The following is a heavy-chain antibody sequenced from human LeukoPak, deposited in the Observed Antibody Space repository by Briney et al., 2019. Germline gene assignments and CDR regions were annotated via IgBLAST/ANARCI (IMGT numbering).Heavy chain of an antibody. Sequence: PGRSLRLSCTASDFTCGDYAMSWVRQAPGKGLEWVGFIRSKAYGGTTEYAASVKGRFTISRDDSKSIAYLQMNSLKTEDTAVYYCTRGAVGATTFFDYWGQETLVTVSS. CDR1: DFTCGDYA. CDR2: IRSKAYGGTT. CDR3: TRGAVGATTFFDY. J-gene: IGHJ4*02. D-gene: IGHD1-26*01. V-gene: IGHV3-49*04.